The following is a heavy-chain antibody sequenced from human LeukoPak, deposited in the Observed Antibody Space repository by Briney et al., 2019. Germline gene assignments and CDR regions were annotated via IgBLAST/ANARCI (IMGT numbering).Heavy chain of an antibody. V-gene: IGHV3-48*04. D-gene: IGHD3-3*01. CDR3: ARGRLRFLEWLFFY. J-gene: IGHJ4*02. CDR1: GFTFSSYS. CDR2: ISSSSSTI. Sequence: GGSLRLSCAASGFTFSSYSMNWVRQAPGKGLEWVSYISSSSSTIYYADSVEGRFTISRDNAKNSLYLQMNSLRAEDTAVYYCARGRLRFLEWLFFYWGQGTLVTVSS.